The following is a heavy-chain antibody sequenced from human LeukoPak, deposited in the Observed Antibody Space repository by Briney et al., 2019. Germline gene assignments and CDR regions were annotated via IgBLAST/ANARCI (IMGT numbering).Heavy chain of an antibody. CDR1: GGSFSGYY. V-gene: IGHV4-34*01. CDR3: ARRKSYYYDSSGYQFDY. CDR2: INHSGST. J-gene: IGHJ4*02. D-gene: IGHD3-22*01. Sequence: PSETLSLTCAVYGGSFSGYYWSWLRQPPGKGLEWIGEINHSGSTNYNPSLTSRVTISVDTSKNQFSLKLSSVTAADTAVYYCARRKSYYYDSSGYQFDYWGQGTLVTVSS.